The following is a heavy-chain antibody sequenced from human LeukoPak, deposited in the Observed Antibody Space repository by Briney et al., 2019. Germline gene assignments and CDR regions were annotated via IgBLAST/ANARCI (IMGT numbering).Heavy chain of an antibody. Sequence: PGGSLRLSCAASGFTFSNNAMSWVRQAPGKGLEWVSAISGSGSNTYYADFVKGRSTISRDNSKNTLYLQMNSLRAEDTAVYYCAKEYVILRETGTVAFDYWGQGTLVTVSS. CDR2: ISGSGSNT. J-gene: IGHJ4*02. D-gene: IGHD3-16*01. CDR3: AKEYVILRETGTVAFDY. CDR1: GFTFSNNA. V-gene: IGHV3-23*01.